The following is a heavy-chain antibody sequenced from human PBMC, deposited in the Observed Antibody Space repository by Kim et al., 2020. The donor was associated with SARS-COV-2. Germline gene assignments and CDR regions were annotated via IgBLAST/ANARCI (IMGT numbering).Heavy chain of an antibody. Sequence: GGSLRLSCAASGFTFSSYEMNWVRQAPGKGLEWVSYISNSGSTTHYADSVKGRFTISRDNADNSLYRQMNSVRAEDTALYYCARESDVAGNDYWGQGSLVTVSS. CDR2: ISNSGSTT. CDR3: ARESDVAGNDY. D-gene: IGHD6-19*01. J-gene: IGHJ4*02. V-gene: IGHV3-48*03. CDR1: GFTFSSYE.